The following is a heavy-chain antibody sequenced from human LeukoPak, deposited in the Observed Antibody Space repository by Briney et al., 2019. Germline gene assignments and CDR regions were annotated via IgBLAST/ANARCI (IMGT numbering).Heavy chain of an antibody. CDR1: RFTFSSYS. CDR2: ISSTSIYI. V-gene: IGHV3-21*01. J-gene: IGHJ4*02. Sequence: GGSLRLSCAASRFTFSSYSMSWVRQAPGKGLEWVSSISSTSIYIYYADSVKGRFTISRDNAKNSLYLQMNSLRAGDTAVYYCVRGTGYWGQGTLVTVSS. CDR3: VRGTGY.